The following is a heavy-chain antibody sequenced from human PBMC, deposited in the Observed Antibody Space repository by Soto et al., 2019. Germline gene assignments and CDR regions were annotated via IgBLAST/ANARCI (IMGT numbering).Heavy chain of an antibody. V-gene: IGHV1-69*06. J-gene: IGHJ6*02. Sequence: SVKVSFKAFGGTFSSDAISWGRQAPGQGLEWMGGIIPIFGTANYAQKFQGRVTITADKSTSTAYMELSSLRSEDTAVYYCARVPYDFWSGYPPNYDYSGMDVWGQGTTVTVSS. CDR1: GGTFSSDA. D-gene: IGHD3-3*01. CDR3: ARVPYDFWSGYPPNYDYSGMDV. CDR2: IIPIFGTA.